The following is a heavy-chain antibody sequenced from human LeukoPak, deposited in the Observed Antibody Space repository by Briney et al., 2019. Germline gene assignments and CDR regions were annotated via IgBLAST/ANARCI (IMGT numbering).Heavy chain of an antibody. D-gene: IGHD1-7*01. Sequence: GVLRLSCAASGFTFSSYAMSWVRQAPGKGLEWVSAISGSGGSTYYADSVKGRFTISRDNSKNTLYLQMNSLRAEDTAVYYCATTADPYNWNYAPIDYWGQGTLVTVSS. V-gene: IGHV3-23*01. CDR2: ISGSGGST. J-gene: IGHJ4*02. CDR3: ATTADPYNWNYAPIDY. CDR1: GFTFSSYA.